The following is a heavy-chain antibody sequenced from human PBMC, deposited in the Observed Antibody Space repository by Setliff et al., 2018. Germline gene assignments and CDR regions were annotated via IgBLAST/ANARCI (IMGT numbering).Heavy chain of an antibody. J-gene: IGHJ4*02. CDR1: GGSISTTDYY. CDR2: IYTSGSA. Sequence: SATLSLTCTVSGGSISTTDYYWSWIRQPAGKGLGWIGRIYTSGSANYNPSLKSRVTMSVDTSKNQFSLKLRSVTAADTAVYYCARGGGSSWYGFDYWGQGTLVTVSS. CDR3: ARGGGSSWYGFDY. V-gene: IGHV4-61*02. D-gene: IGHD6-13*01.